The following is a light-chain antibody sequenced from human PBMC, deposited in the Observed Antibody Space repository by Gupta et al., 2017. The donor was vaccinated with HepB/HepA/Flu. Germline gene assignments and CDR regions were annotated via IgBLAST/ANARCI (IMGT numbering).Light chain of an antibody. V-gene: IGKV1-9*01. CDR2: AAS. CDR3: QQRQNYPLT. J-gene: IGKJ4*01. Sequence: IPFTQSPSFLSASVADRINFTCRSSQDISRYVVWSLGKPGKPPKLLISAASTLKSGVPPSFSGRGSGTEFTLSITGLQPEDFAIYYCQQRQNYPLTFGGGSXVE. CDR1: QDISRY.